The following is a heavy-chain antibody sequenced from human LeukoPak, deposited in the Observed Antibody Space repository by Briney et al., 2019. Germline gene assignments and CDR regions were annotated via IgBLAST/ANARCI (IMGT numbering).Heavy chain of an antibody. CDR1: GGSISSSYSY. D-gene: IGHD5-24*01. V-gene: IGHV4-39*07. CDR2: IYYSGNT. Sequence: SETLSLTCTVSGGSISSSYSYWGWVRQPPGKGLDWIGSIYYSGNTFYNPSLKSRVTISLDTSKNEFSLKLNSVAAADTAVYYCARLTGGYKLDYWGQGTLVTVSS. J-gene: IGHJ4*02. CDR3: ARLTGGYKLDY.